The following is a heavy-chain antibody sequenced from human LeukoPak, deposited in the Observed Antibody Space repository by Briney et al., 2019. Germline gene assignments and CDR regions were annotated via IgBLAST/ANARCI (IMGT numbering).Heavy chain of an antibody. D-gene: IGHD1-14*01. CDR3: ARTTLPRTPSGFDY. Sequence: PSETLSLTCTVSGGSISSSSYYWGWIRQPPGKGLEWIGSIYYSGSTYYNPSLKSRVTISVDTSKNQFSLKLSSVTAADTAVYYCARTTLPRTPSGFDYWGQGTLVTVSS. CDR1: GGSISSSSYY. V-gene: IGHV4-39*01. J-gene: IGHJ4*02. CDR2: IYYSGST.